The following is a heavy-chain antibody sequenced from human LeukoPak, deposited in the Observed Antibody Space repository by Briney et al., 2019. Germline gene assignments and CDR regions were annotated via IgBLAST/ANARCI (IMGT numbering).Heavy chain of an antibody. J-gene: IGHJ6*02. CDR3: AKGGYYDILTGGYYGMDV. Sequence: GGSLRLSCAASGFTFSSYAMSWVRQAPGKGLEWVPAISGSGGSTYYADSVKGRFTISRDNCKNTLYLQMNSLRAEDTAVYYCAKGGYYDILTGGYYGMDVWGQGTTVTVSS. CDR2: ISGSGGST. D-gene: IGHD3-9*01. V-gene: IGHV3-23*01. CDR1: GFTFSSYA.